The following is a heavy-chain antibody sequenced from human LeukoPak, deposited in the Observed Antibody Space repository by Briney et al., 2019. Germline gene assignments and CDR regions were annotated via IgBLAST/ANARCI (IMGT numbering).Heavy chain of an antibody. Sequence: SSETLSLTCVVSGVDVGDGYWSWIRQSAAKGLEWIGRIRHSDYTNYNPSLKSRVSMSIDTSKNQLSLKLRSVTAADTAVYYCARDRKQQLRFYYNMDVWGKGTTVIVSS. D-gene: IGHD3-3*01. CDR1: GVDVGDGY. V-gene: IGHV4-4*07. CDR3: ARDRKQQLRFYYNMDV. J-gene: IGHJ6*03. CDR2: IRHSDYT.